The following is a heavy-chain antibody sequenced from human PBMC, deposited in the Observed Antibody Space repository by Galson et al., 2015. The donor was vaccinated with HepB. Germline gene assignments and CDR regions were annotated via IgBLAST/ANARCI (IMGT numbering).Heavy chain of an antibody. V-gene: IGHV3-21*01. CDR2: ISSSSSYI. CDR3: ARVSPYSSWRYYYGMDV. D-gene: IGHD6-6*01. CDR1: GFTFSSYS. Sequence: SLRLSCAASGFTFSSYSMNWVRQAPGKGLEWVSSISSSSSYIYYADSVKGRFTISRDNAKNSLYLQMNSLRAEDTAVYYCARVSPYSSWRYYYGMDVWGQGTTVTVSS. J-gene: IGHJ6*02.